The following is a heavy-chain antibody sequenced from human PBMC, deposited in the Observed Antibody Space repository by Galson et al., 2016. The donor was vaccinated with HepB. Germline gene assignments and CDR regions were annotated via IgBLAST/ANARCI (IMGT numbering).Heavy chain of an antibody. CDR3: AREDWNPRYYFNGMDV. CDR1: GYTFTTYG. Sequence: SVKVSCKASGYTFTTYGISWVRQAPGQGLEWMGWISGYNGNTPYAQKFQDRVTFTRDTSTGTAYMDLWSLTSDDTAVYSCAREDWNPRYYFNGMDVWGQGTTVTVSS. D-gene: IGHD1-1*01. CDR2: ISGYNGNT. J-gene: IGHJ6*02. V-gene: IGHV1-18*01.